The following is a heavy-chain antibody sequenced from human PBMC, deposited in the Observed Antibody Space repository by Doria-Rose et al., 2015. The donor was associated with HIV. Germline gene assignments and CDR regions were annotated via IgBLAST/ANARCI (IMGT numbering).Heavy chain of an antibody. CDR1: GFSFESYA. Sequence: VQLVQSGGGLVQPGRSLRLSCVGSGFSFESYAMHWVRLAPGQGLEWVAGISWDSGARVNAYAVEYRFTISRDYAKKSVYLEMRSLRPEDAAFYYCAKAPIIGPKYYFYMDVWGKGTSVTVSS. V-gene: IGHV3-9*01. D-gene: IGHD3-3*01. CDR2: ISWDSGAR. J-gene: IGHJ6*03. CDR3: AKAPIIGPKYYFYMDV.